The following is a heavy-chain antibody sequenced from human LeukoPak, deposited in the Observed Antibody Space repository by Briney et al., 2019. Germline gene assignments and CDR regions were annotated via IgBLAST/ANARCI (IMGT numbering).Heavy chain of an antibody. V-gene: IGHV3-23*01. CDR1: GFTFSSSF. D-gene: IGHD2-21*01. CDR2: FSDIA. Sequence: GGSLRLSCEASGFTFSSSFMSWVRQAPGKGLEWVSSFSDIAYYADSVKGRFTISRDNAKNTLYLQMDSLRAEDTAVYYCVKRLNSFAFDIRGQGTMVTVSS. CDR3: VKRLNSFAFDI. J-gene: IGHJ3*02.